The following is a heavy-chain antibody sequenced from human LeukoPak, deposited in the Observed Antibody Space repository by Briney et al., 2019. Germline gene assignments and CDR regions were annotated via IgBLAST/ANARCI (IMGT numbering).Heavy chain of an antibody. CDR1: GFTFSSYA. J-gene: IGHJ5*02. V-gene: IGHV3-23*01. CDR2: IGSGGST. Sequence: GSLRLSCAASGFTFSSYAMSWVRQAPGEGLEWVSGIGSGGSTYYADSVKGRFTISRDNSKSTLYLQMNSLRAEDTAVYYCAKCLSSSRTGVGSWGQGTLVTVSS. CDR3: AKCLSSSRTGVGS. D-gene: IGHD3-3*01.